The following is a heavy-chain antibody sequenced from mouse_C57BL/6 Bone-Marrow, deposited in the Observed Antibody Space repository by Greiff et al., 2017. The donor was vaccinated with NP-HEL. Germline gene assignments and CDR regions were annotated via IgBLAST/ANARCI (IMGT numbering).Heavy chain of an antibody. CDR2: IRNKANGYTT. V-gene: IGHV7-3*01. D-gene: IGHD1-1*01. CDR3: ARDGGGGSSYWYFDV. Sequence: EVQRVESGGGLVQPGGSLSLSCAASGFTFTDYYMSWVRQPPGKALEWLGFIRNKANGYTTEYSASVKGRFTISRDNSQSILYLQMNALRAEDSATYYCARDGGGGSSYWYFDVWGTGTTVTVSS. CDR1: GFTFTDYY. J-gene: IGHJ1*03.